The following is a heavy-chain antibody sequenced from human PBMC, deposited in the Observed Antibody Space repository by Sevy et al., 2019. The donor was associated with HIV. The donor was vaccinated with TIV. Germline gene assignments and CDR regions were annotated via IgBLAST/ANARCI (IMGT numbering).Heavy chain of an antibody. D-gene: IGHD3-22*01. J-gene: IGHJ4*02. CDR3: ARGPHYYYDSSAFFDY. CDR1: GFTFSSYE. V-gene: IGHV3-48*03. CDR2: ISNSGTSK. Sequence: GGYLRLSCAASGFTFSSYEMNWVRQAPGKGLEWVSCISNSGTSKYYADSVKGRFTISRDSPKNSLYLQMNSLRAEDTAVYYCARGPHYYYDSSAFFDYWGQGTLVTVSS.